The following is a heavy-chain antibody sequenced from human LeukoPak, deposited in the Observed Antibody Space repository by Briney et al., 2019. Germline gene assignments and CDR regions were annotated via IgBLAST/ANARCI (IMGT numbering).Heavy chain of an antibody. CDR3: ARGSPNGGYEHDY. Sequence: GGSLRLSCAASGFTFSSYSMNWVRQAPGKGLEWVSYISNTGSTIYYADSVKGRFTISRDNAKNSLYLQMNSLRAEDTAVYYCARGSPNGGYEHDYWGQGTLVTVSS. CDR1: GFTFSSYS. V-gene: IGHV3-48*01. D-gene: IGHD5-12*01. CDR2: ISNTGSTI. J-gene: IGHJ4*02.